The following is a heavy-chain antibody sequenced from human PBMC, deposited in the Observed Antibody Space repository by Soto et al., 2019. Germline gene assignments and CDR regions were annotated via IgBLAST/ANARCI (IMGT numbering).Heavy chain of an antibody. CDR1: GFTFDDYA. Sequence: PGGSLRLSCAASGFTFDDYAMHWVRQAPGKGLEWVSGISWNSGSIGYADSVKGRFTISRDNAKNSLYLQMNSLRAEDTALYYCAKDIGGYCSITSCPNAVYFDYWGQGTLVSVSS. J-gene: IGHJ4*02. V-gene: IGHV3-9*01. D-gene: IGHD2-2*01. CDR3: AKDIGGYCSITSCPNAVYFDY. CDR2: ISWNSGSI.